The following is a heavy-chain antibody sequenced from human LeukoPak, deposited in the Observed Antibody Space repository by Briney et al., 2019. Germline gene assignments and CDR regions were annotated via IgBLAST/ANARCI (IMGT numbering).Heavy chain of an antibody. J-gene: IGHJ4*02. CDR1: GFTFSSYW. CDR3: TTELLDYDSSGPIPQDY. D-gene: IGHD3-22*01. Sequence: GGSLRLSCAASGFTFSSYWMHWVRQAPGKGLEWVGRIKSKTDGGTTDYAAPVKGRFTISRDDSKNTLYLQMNSLKTEDTAVYYCTTELLDYDSSGPIPQDYWGQGTLVTVSS. CDR2: IKSKTDGGTT. V-gene: IGHV3-15*01.